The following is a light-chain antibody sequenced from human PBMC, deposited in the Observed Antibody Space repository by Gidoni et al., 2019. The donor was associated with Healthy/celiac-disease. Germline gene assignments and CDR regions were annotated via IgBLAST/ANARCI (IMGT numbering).Light chain of an antibody. CDR3: FSYAGSYV. J-gene: IGLJ1*01. CDR1: SSDVGGYNY. CDR2: DVS. V-gene: IGLV2-11*01. Sequence: QSALTQPRSVSGAPGQSVTISCTGTSSDVGGYNYVSWDQQHPGKAPKRRIYDVSKRPSGVPDRFSGSKSGNTASLTISGLQAEDEADYYCFSYAGSYVFGTGTKVTVL.